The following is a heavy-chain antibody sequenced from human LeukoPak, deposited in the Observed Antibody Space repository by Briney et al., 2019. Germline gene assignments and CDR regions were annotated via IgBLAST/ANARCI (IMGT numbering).Heavy chain of an antibody. CDR2: INHSGST. CDR1: GGSFSGYY. J-gene: IGHJ4*02. V-gene: IGHV4-34*01. D-gene: IGHD2-2*01. CDR3: ARGGDIVVVPAAGSSSWSLHFDY. Sequence: SETLSLTCAVYGGSFSGYYWSWIRQPPGKGLEWIGEINHSGSTNYNPSLKSRVTISVDTSKNQFSLKLSSVTAADTAVYYCARGGDIVVVPAAGSSSWSLHFDYWGQGTLVTVSS.